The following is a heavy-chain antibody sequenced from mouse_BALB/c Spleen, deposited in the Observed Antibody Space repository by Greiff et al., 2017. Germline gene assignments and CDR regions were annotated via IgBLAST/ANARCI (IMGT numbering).Heavy chain of an antibody. CDR1: GYTFTSYW. Sequence: QVQLQQPGAELVKPGASVKLSCKASGYTFTSYWMHWVKQRPGQGLEWIGEIDPSDSYTNYNQKLKGKATLTVDKSSSTAYMQLSSLTSEDSAVYYCARTGTAYAMDYWGQGTSVTVSS. CDR3: ARTGTAYAMDY. D-gene: IGHD4-1*01. CDR2: IDPSDSYT. J-gene: IGHJ4*01. V-gene: IGHV1-69*02.